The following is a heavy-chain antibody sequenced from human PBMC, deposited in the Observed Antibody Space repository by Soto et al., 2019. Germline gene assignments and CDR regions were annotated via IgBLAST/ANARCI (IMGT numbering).Heavy chain of an antibody. CDR2: IYYSGST. CDR1: GDSISSYY. Sequence: QVQLQESGPGLVKPSETLSLTCTVSGDSISSYYWSWIRQPPGKGLEWIGYIYYSGSTNYNPSPKSRVTISVDTYQNQFSLNLSSVTAADTAVYYCASSNIAAAGFYYYGMDVWGRGTTVTVSS. J-gene: IGHJ6*02. V-gene: IGHV4-59*01. D-gene: IGHD6-13*01. CDR3: ASSNIAAAGFYYYGMDV.